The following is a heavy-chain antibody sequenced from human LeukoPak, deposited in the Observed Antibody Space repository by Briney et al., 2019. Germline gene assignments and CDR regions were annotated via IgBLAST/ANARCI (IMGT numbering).Heavy chain of an antibody. CDR1: GDSVSRSDSY. J-gene: IGHJ1*01. D-gene: IGHD3-22*01. CDR3: ARRRYYDGSGYLE. Sequence: SETLSLTCSVSGDSVSRSDSYWDWIRQPPGKGLEWIGTIYYSGRTYYSPSLKSQVTMSVDPSNNQFSLNLSSVTAADTAVYYCARRRYYDGSGYLEWGQGTLLSVSS. CDR2: IYYSGRT. V-gene: IGHV4-39*01.